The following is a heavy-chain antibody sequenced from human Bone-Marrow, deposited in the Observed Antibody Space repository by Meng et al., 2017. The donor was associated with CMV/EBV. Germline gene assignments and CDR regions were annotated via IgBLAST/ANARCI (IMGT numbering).Heavy chain of an antibody. CDR3: ARGLFGIAARPVSY. CDR1: GGSFSGYY. CDR2: INHSGST. V-gene: IGHV4-34*01. Sequence: GSLRLSCAVYGGSFSGYYWSWIRQPPGKGLEWIGEINHSGSTNYNPSLKSRVTISVDTSKNQFSLKLSSVTAADTAVYYCARGLFGIAARPVSYWGQGTLVTFSS. D-gene: IGHD6-6*01. J-gene: IGHJ4*02.